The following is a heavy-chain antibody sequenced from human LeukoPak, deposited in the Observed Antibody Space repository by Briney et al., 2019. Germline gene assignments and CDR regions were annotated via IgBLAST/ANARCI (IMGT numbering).Heavy chain of an antibody. J-gene: IGHJ5*02. Sequence: GESPKISCKGSGYSFTSYWIGWVRQMPGKGLEWMGIIYPGDSDTRYSPSFQGQVTISADKSISTAYLQWSSLKASDTAMYYCARGGYYDILTGYLNWFDPWGQGTLVTVSS. V-gene: IGHV5-51*01. CDR3: ARGGYYDILTGYLNWFDP. D-gene: IGHD3-9*01. CDR2: IYPGDSDT. CDR1: GYSFTSYW.